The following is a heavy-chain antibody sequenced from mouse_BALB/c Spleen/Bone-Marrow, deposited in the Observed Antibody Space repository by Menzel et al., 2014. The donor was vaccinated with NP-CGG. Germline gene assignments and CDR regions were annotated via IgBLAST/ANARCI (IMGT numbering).Heavy chain of an antibody. D-gene: IGHD1-1*01. CDR3: VRAYGSSYAMYY. CDR2: ISSGGNYT. J-gene: IGHJ4*01. Sequence: EVKVEESGGGLVKPGGSLKLSCAASGFTFSSYAMSWVRQSPEKRLEWVAEISSGGNYTYHPDTVTGRFTISRDNAKNILYLEMSSLRSDDTAMYYCVRAYGSSYAMYYWGQGTSVTVSS. V-gene: IGHV5-9-4*01. CDR1: GFTFSSYA.